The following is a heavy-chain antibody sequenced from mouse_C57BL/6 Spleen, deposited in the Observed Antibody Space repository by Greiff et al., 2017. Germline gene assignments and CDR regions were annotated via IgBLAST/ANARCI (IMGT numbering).Heavy chain of an antibody. CDR1: GYTFTDYY. CDR3: ARPLFYCGSSYDY. V-gene: IGHV1-19*01. D-gene: IGHD1-1*01. CDR2: INPYNGGT. Sequence: VQLQQSGPVLVKPGASVKMSCKASGYTFTDYYMNWVKQSHGKSLEWIGVINPYNGGTSYNQKFKGKATLTVDKSSSTAYMELNSLTSEDSAVYYCARPLFYCGSSYDYWGQGTTLTVSS. J-gene: IGHJ2*01.